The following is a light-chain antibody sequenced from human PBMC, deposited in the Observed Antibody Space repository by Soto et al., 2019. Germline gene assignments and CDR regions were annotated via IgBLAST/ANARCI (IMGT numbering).Light chain of an antibody. J-gene: IGKJ2*01. Sequence: EIVMTQSPVTLSVSPGERATLSCRASQSVSSKLAWYQQKPGQAPRLLIYGASTRGSGIPARFSGSGSGTEFPLTISSLQSEDSAVYYCQQYNNGLYSFGQGTKLEIK. CDR3: QQYNNGLYS. V-gene: IGKV3-15*01. CDR1: QSVSSK. CDR2: GAS.